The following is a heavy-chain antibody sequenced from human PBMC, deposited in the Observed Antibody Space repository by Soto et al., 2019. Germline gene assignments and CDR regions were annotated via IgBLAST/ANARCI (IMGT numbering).Heavy chain of an antibody. CDR2: ISGGGGNT. D-gene: IGHD6-19*01. V-gene: IGHV3-23*01. CDR1: GFTFSSYA. J-gene: IGHJ4*02. Sequence: EVQLLESGGGLVQPGESLRLSCAASGFTFSSYAMSWVRQAPGKGLEWVSAISGGGGNTYYADSVKGRFTISRDNSKNTLYLQMNSLRSEDTAVYYCAKPSSGWADSFDYWGQGTLVTVSS. CDR3: AKPSSGWADSFDY.